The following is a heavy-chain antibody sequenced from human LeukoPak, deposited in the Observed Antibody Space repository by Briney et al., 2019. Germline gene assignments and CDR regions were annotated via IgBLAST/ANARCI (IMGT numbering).Heavy chain of an antibody. D-gene: IGHD6-6*01. CDR1: GFRLNNDY. CDR2: IYGGGDT. Sequence: PGGSLRLSCVVSGFRLNNDYMSWVRQAPGKGLEWVSVIYGGGDTYYADSVRGRFTISRDNFENTLFLQMDSLRAEDTAVYYCTRLLPSSHHFFDSWGQGALVTVSS. V-gene: IGHV3-53*01. CDR3: TRLLPSSHHFFDS. J-gene: IGHJ4*02.